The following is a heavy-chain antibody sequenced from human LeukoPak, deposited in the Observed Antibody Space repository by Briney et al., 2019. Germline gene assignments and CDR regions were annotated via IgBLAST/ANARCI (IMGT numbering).Heavy chain of an antibody. V-gene: IGHV4-59*12. CDR2: IYYSGST. D-gene: IGHD3-22*01. CDR1: GGSISSYY. J-gene: IGHJ4*02. Sequence: SETLSLTCTVSGGSISSYYWSWIRQPPGKGLEWIGYIYYSGSTNYNPSLKSRVTISVDTSKNQFSLKLSSVTAADTAVYYCARGHYYDSTSLDYWGQGTLVTVSS. CDR3: ARGHYYDSTSLDY.